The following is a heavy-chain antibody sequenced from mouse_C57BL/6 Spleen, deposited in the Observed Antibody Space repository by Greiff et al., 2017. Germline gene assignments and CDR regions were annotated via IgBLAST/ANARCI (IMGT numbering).Heavy chain of an antibody. CDR3: ASYYGSSHWYFDV. Sequence: VQLKESGPELVKPGASVKIPCKASGYTFTDYNMDWVKQSHGKSLEWIGDINPNNGGTIYNQKFKGKATLTVDKSSSTAYMELRSLTSEDTAVYYCASYYGSSHWYFDVWGTGTTVTVSS. J-gene: IGHJ1*03. CDR1: GYTFTDYN. CDR2: INPNNGGT. V-gene: IGHV1-18*01. D-gene: IGHD1-1*01.